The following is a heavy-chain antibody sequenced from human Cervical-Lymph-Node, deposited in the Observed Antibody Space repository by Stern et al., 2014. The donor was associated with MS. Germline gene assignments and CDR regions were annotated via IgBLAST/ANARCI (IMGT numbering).Heavy chain of an antibody. D-gene: IGHD3-9*01. V-gene: IGHV1-2*02. CDR2: INANSGAT. CDR3: ARNLGGNDDLLTEFDS. Sequence: VQLVGSGAEVKKPGASVKVSCKASGYTFTGSYVHWVRQAPGHGLEWMGWINANSGATKFAQKFQGRVTMTRHTSSRTAFMDLSSLRSDDTALYYCARNLGGNDDLLTEFDSWGQGTLVTVSS. CDR1: GYTFTGSY. J-gene: IGHJ5*01.